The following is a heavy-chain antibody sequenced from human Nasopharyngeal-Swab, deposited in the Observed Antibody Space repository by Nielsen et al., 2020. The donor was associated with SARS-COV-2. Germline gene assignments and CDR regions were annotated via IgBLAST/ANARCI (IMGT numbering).Heavy chain of an antibody. CDR3: VRHRGATTEIFDY. CDR1: GFAFGDHY. Sequence: GESLKISCVASGFAFGDHYMSWIRQAPGKGLEWISYISSSASMRDFADSVKGRFAISRDNIENSLYLQMNSLRAEDTAVYYCVRHRGATTEIFDYWGQGTLVTVSS. J-gene: IGHJ4*02. V-gene: IGHV3-11*01. D-gene: IGHD1-26*01. CDR2: ISSSASMR.